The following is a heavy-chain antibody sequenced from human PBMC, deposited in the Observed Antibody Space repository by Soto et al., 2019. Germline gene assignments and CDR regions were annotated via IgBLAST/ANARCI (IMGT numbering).Heavy chain of an antibody. V-gene: IGHV3-15*01. CDR3: TNSADYNYGMDV. CDR2: IKSKADGGTT. J-gene: IGHJ6*02. CDR1: GFSFSKAW. D-gene: IGHD3-10*01. Sequence: LRLSCAASGFSFSKAWMSWVRQAPGKGLEWVGRIKSKADGGTTDYVAPVKGRFTISRDDSKNTVYLQMNSLKTEDTAVYYCTNSADYNYGMDVWGQGTAVTVSS.